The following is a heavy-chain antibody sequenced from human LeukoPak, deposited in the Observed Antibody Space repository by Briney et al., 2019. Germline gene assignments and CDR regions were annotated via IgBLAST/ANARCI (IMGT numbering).Heavy chain of an antibody. V-gene: IGHV3-23*01. CDR2: ISGSGGST. D-gene: IGHD3-3*01. CDR3: AKEEWLRRDFNGMDV. Sequence: PGGSLRLSCAASGFTFSSYAMSWVRQAPGKGLEWVSGISGSGGSTNYADSVKGRFTMSRDNSKSTLYLQMNSLRAEDTAVYYCAKEEWLRRDFNGMDVWGQGTTVTVSS. J-gene: IGHJ6*02. CDR1: GFTFSSYA.